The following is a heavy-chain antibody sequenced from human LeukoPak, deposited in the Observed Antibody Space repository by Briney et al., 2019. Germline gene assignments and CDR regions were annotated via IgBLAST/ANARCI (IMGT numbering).Heavy chain of an antibody. J-gene: IGHJ4*02. CDR2: ISSNGGST. CDR3: ASALPPDF. V-gene: IGHV3-64*02. CDR1: GLTFSTYA. Sequence: PGGSLRLSCAASGLTFSTYAMHWVRQAPGKGLEYVSAISSNGGSTNYADSVKGRFTISRDNSKNTLYLQMGSLRAEDMAVYYCASALPPDFWGQGTLVTVSS.